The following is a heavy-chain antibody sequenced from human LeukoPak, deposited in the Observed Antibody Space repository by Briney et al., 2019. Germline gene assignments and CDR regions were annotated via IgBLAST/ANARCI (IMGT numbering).Heavy chain of an antibody. CDR2: ISYDGSNK. D-gene: IGHD6-13*01. CDR3: ARGGSIAAAGHPFDY. Sequence: SGGSLRLSCAASGFTFSSYAMHWVRQAPGKGLEWVAVISYDGSNKYYADSVKGRFTISRDNSKNTPYLQMNSLRAEDTAVYYCARGGSIAAAGHPFDYWGQGTLVTVSS. J-gene: IGHJ4*02. V-gene: IGHV3-30-3*01. CDR1: GFTFSSYA.